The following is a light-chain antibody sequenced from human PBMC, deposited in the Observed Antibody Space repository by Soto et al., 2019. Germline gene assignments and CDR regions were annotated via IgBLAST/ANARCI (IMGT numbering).Light chain of an antibody. CDR1: TNDVGTYTS. Sequence: QSALTQPASVSGSPGQSITLSCTGTTNDVGTYTSVSWYQQHPGKAPKLMIYEVRNRPSGVSRRFPGSKSCNSASLTISGLQAEDEAHYYCSSYTSDNRDYVFGTGTKVTVL. CDR2: EVR. J-gene: IGLJ1*01. CDR3: SSYTSDNRDYV. V-gene: IGLV2-14*01.